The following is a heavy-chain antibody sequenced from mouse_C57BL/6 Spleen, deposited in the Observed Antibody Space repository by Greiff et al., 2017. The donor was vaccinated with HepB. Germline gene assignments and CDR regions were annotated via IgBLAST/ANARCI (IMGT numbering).Heavy chain of an antibody. D-gene: IGHD6-2*01. Sequence: EVMLVESGGGLVQPGGSLKLSCAASGFTFSDYYMYWVRQTPEKRLEWVAYISNGGGSTYYPDTVKGRFTISRDNAKNTLYLQMSRLKSEDTAMYYCARRSLGYFDVWGTGTTVTVSS. V-gene: IGHV5-12*01. J-gene: IGHJ1*03. CDR1: GFTFSDYY. CDR3: ARRSLGYFDV. CDR2: ISNGGGST.